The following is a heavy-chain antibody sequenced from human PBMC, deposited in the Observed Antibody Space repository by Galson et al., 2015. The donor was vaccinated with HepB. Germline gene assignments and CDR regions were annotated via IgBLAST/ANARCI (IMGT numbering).Heavy chain of an antibody. J-gene: IGHJ4*02. D-gene: IGHD6-13*01. V-gene: IGHV3-73*01. Sequence: SLRLSCAASGFTFSGSAIHWVRQTSGKGLEWVGRIRSKASNYATAYAVSLKGRFTSSRDDSKNTAYLHMKSLKTEDTAVYYCTRLGDLSGYGSSWGQGTLVTVSS. CDR2: IRSKASNYAT. CDR1: GFTFSGSA. CDR3: TRLGDLSGYGSS.